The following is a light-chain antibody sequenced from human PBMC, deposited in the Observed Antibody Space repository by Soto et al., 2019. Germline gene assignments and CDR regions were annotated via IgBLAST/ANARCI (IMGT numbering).Light chain of an antibody. CDR3: QAWDSNTVV. Sequence: SYELTQPPSVSVSPGQTASITCSGDKLGNKYACWYQQKPGQSPVLVIYQDNKRPSGIPERFSGSNSGNTATLTISGTQAMDEADYYCQAWDSNTVVFAGGTKLTVL. J-gene: IGLJ2*01. V-gene: IGLV3-1*01. CDR1: KLGNKY. CDR2: QDN.